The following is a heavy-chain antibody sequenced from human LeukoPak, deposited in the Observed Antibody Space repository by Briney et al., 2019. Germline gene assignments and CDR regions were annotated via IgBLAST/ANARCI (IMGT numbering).Heavy chain of an antibody. D-gene: IGHD6-19*01. CDR2: IYSGGST. CDR3: ASRPAGYSRGSLVY. J-gene: IGHJ4*02. Sequence: GGSLRLSCAASGFTVSSNYMSWVRQAPGKGLEWVSVIYSGGSTYYADSVKGRFTISIDNSKNTLYLQMNSLRAEDTAVYYCASRPAGYSRGSLVYWGQGTLVTVSS. V-gene: IGHV3-53*01. CDR1: GFTVSSNY.